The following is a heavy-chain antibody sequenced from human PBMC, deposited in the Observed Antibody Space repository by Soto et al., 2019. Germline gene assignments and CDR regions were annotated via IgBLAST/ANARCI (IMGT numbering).Heavy chain of an antibody. CDR3: ARQPGYSTSFDY. J-gene: IGHJ4*02. D-gene: IGHD6-13*01. CDR2: IYYSGST. Sequence: SETLSLTCTVSGGSISSYYWSWIRQPPGKGLEWIGYIYYSGSTNYNPSLKSRVTISVDTSKNQFSLKLSSVTAADTAVYYCARQPGYSTSFDYWGQGTLVTVS. V-gene: IGHV4-59*08. CDR1: GGSISSYY.